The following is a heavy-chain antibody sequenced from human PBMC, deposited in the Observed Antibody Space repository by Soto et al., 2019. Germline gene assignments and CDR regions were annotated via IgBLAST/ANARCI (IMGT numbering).Heavy chain of an antibody. CDR1: GYTFTSYD. Sequence: ASVKVSCKASGYTFTSYDINWVRQATGQGLEWMGWMNPNSGNTGYAQKFQGRVTMTRNTSISTAYMELGSLRSEDTAVYYCARNKYQLPFYYYYYGMDVWGQGTTVTVSS. J-gene: IGHJ6*02. CDR2: MNPNSGNT. D-gene: IGHD2-2*01. V-gene: IGHV1-8*01. CDR3: ARNKYQLPFYYYYYGMDV.